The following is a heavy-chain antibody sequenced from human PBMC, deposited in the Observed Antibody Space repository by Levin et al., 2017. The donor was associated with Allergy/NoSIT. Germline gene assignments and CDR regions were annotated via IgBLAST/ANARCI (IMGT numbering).Heavy chain of an antibody. V-gene: IGHV4-59*08. CDR1: GGSITNYY. Sequence: SETLSLTCTVSGGSITNYYWSWIRQPPGRGLEYIGHVYYSGSTNYNPSPKSRVTISVDTSRNQFSLRLSSVTAADTAVYYCVRSNYFDYWGQGTLVTVSS. J-gene: IGHJ4*02. CDR2: VYYSGST. CDR3: VRSNYFDY.